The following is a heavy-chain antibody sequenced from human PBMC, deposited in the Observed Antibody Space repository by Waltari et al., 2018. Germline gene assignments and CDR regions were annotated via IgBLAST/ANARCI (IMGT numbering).Heavy chain of an antibody. J-gene: IGHJ6*02. CDR1: EFTFSSYA. CDR3: ARDYCDRTNCHGMDV. D-gene: IGHD3-22*01. Sequence: QVQLVESGGGVVQPGRSLRLSCAASEFTFSSYAMHWVSRAPGKGLEWVAVISYNGSNIYYVDSVKGRFTISRDNSKKMLYLQMNSLRAEDTAVYYCARDYCDRTNCHGMDVWGQGTTVTVSS. V-gene: IGHV3-30*04. CDR2: ISYNGSNI.